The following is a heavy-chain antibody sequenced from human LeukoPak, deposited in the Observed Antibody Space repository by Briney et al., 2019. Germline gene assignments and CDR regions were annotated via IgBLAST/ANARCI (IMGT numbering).Heavy chain of an antibody. D-gene: IGHD3-22*01. CDR1: VYTFTGYY. V-gene: IGHV1-2*02. J-gene: IGHJ4*02. CDR3: ARDSASSGYYVVLWYFDY. CDR2: INPNSGGT. Sequence: ASVKVSCKASVYTFTGYYMHWVRQSRGQRLEGLGWINPNSGGTNYAQKFQGRVTMTRDTSISTAYMELSRLRSDDTAVYYCARDSASSGYYVVLWYFDYWGQGTLVTVSS.